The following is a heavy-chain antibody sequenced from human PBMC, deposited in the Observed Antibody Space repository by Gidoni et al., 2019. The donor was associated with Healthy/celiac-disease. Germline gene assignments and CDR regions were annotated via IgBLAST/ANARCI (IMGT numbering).Heavy chain of an antibody. CDR1: GGTFSSYA. Sequence: QVQLVQSGAEVKKPGYSVKVSCKASGGTFSSYAISWVRQAPGQGLEWMGGIIPIFGTANYAQKFQGRVTITADESTSTAYMELSSLRSEDTAVYYCARPGITGTTKLLDYYYYYGMDVWGQGTTVTVSS. V-gene: IGHV1-69*12. J-gene: IGHJ6*02. CDR2: IIPIFGTA. D-gene: IGHD1-7*01. CDR3: ARPGITGTTKLLDYYYYYGMDV.